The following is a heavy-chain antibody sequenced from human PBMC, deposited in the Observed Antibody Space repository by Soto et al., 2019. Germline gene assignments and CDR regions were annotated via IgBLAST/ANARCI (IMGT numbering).Heavy chain of an antibody. CDR2: ISGSGIYT. V-gene: IGHV3-23*01. CDR3: ARLSGADPHYYYGMDV. CDR1: GFTFNTYA. D-gene: IGHD2-8*01. Sequence: GGSLRLSCAASGFTFNTYAMTWVRQAPGKGPEWVSAISGSGIYTYYLDSVKGRFAISRDNSKNTVYFEMNDLRAEDTAIYYCARLSGADPHYYYGMDVWGQGTTVTVSS. J-gene: IGHJ6*02.